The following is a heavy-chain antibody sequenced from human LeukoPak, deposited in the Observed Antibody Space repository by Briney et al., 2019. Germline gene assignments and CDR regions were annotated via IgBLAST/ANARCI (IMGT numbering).Heavy chain of an antibody. D-gene: IGHD3-3*01. Sequence: SETLSLTCTVSGDSVTNNFWNWIRQSPGKGLEWIGFVSHSGKTNSSPALTSRVNISLDTSENRLSLNLSSVTTADTAAYYCARAGTTLFGVILNFDSWGQGTLVAVSS. CDR3: ARAGTTLFGVILNFDS. CDR2: VSHSGKT. CDR1: GDSVTNNF. J-gene: IGHJ4*02. V-gene: IGHV4-59*02.